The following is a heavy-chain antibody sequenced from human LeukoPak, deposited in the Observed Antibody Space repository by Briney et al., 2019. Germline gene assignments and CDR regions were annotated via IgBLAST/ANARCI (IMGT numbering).Heavy chain of an antibody. D-gene: IGHD3-10*01. J-gene: IGHJ4*02. CDR3: ARDRFGESSYYFDY. CDR1: GFTFGSYA. Sequence: PGGSLRLSCAASGFTFGSYAMHWVRQAPGKGLEYVSAISSNGGSTYYANSVKGRFTISRDNSKNTLYLQMGSLRAEDMAVYYCARDRFGESSYYFDYWGQGTLVTVSS. CDR2: ISSNGGST. V-gene: IGHV3-64*01.